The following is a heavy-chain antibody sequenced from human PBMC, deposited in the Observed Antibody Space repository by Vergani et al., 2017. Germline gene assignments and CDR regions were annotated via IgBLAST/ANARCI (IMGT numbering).Heavy chain of an antibody. Sequence: QVQLQESGPGLMKPSQTLSLTCTVSGGSISSGDYYWSWIRQPPGKGLEWIGYIYYSGSTYYNPSLKSRVTISVDTSKNQFSLKLSSVTAADTAVYYCARDPRDGYNYKGLGFDYWGQGTLVTVSS. CDR3: ARDPRDGYNYKGLGFDY. V-gene: IGHV4-30-4*08. CDR2: IYYSGST. J-gene: IGHJ4*02. D-gene: IGHD5-24*01. CDR1: GGSISSGDYY.